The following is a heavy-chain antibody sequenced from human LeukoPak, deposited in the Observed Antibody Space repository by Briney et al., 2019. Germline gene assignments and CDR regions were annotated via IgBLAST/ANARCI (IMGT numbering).Heavy chain of an antibody. D-gene: IGHD4-17*01. J-gene: IGHJ4*02. CDR2: ISAYNGNT. CDR3: ARDALFDYGDYGDFDY. CDR1: GYTFTSYG. V-gene: IGHV1-18*01. Sequence: ASVKVSCKASGYTFTSYGISWVRQAPGQGLEWMGWISAYNGNTNYAQKLQGRVTMTTDTSTSTAYMELRSLRSDDTAVYYCARDALFDYGDYGDFDYWGQGTLVTVSS.